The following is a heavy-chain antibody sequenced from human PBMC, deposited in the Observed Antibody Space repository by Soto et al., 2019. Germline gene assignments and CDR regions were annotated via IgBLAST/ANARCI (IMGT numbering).Heavy chain of an antibody. CDR1: GFTFRNYW. D-gene: IGHD1-7*01. CDR3: SSLDWNYDV. CDR2: INGDGSIT. J-gene: IGHJ1*01. Sequence: GGSLRLCCAASGFTFRNYWMNWVRQVPGKGLVWVSRINGDGSITDYADSVKGRFTISRDNAKNTVYLQMNSLRAEDTAVYYCSSLDWNYDVWGQGTQVTVSS. V-gene: IGHV3-74*01.